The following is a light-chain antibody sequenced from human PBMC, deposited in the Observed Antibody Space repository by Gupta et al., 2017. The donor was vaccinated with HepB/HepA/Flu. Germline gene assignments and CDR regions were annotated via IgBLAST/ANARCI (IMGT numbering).Light chain of an antibody. CDR1: EGIGRK. Sequence: EILMTQSPATLSVSPGERATLSCRASEGIGRKLAWYQQKPGQPPRLLMYDSSTRVTGIPARFSGSGSGTEFTLTSSSRQSEDFAVYYWQQDDNLVTFGGGTKVEI. J-gene: IGKJ4*01. CDR3: QQDDNLVT. V-gene: IGKV3-15*01. CDR2: DSS.